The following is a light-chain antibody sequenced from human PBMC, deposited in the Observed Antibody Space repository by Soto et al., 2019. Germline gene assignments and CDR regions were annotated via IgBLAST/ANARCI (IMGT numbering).Light chain of an antibody. CDR1: KALLIRNGSNN. Sequence: VLPKPQLSLPSTLEERPPFPARSGKALLIRNGSNNLDWNLKKPGQSPQLLIYLGSNRASGVPDRFSGSGSGTDFTLKISRVEAEDVGVYYCMQALQTPPMYTFGQGTKLEIK. J-gene: IGKJ2*01. CDR2: LGS. CDR3: MQALQTPPMYT. V-gene: IGKV2-28*01.